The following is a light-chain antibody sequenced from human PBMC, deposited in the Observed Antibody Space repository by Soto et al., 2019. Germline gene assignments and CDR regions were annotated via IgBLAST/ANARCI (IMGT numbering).Light chain of an antibody. CDR2: DNN. J-gene: IGLJ2*01. CDR1: SSNIGTNY. CDR3: GTWDSSLSAL. V-gene: IGLV1-51*01. Sequence: QSVLTQPPSVSAAPGQKVTISCSGSSSNIGTNYVSWYQQLPGTAPKLLIYDNNKRPSGIPDRFSGYKSGTSATLGITGLQTGDEGDYYCGTWDSSLSALFGGGTKLTVL.